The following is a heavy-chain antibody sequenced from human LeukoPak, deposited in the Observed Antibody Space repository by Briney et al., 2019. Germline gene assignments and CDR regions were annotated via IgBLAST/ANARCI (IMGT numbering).Heavy chain of an antibody. V-gene: IGHV4-59*08. CDR1: GGSISGYY. Sequence: ASETLSLTCTVSGGSISGYYWSWIRQPPGKGLEWIGYIYYSGSTNYNPSLKSRVTISVDTSKNQFSLKLSSVTAADTAVYYCARHSVVPAAIPIYYYGMDVWGQGTTVTVSS. D-gene: IGHD2-2*01. J-gene: IGHJ6*02. CDR3: ARHSVVPAAIPIYYYGMDV. CDR2: IYYSGST.